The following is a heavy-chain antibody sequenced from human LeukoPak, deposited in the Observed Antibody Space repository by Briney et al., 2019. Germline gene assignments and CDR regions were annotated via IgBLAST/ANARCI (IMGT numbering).Heavy chain of an antibody. Sequence: GGSLRLSCAASGFTFSTYAISWVRQAPGKGLEWVSAISGSGGKTYYTDSVKGLFTITRDNSKNTLYLQMNSLRAEDTAVYYFAKKLSSSGYFDYWAREPWSPSPQ. V-gene: IGHV3-23*01. CDR3: AKKLSSSGYFDY. D-gene: IGHD6-13*01. CDR2: ISGSGGKT. J-gene: IGHJ4*02. CDR1: GFTFSTYA.